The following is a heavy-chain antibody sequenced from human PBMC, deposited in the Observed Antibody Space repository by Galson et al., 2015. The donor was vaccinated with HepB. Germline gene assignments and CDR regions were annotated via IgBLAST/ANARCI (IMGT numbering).Heavy chain of an antibody. CDR3: ARGQQARTGDFDY. CDR2: INPSGGGT. Sequence: QSGAEVKKPGESLRISCKASGYTFTSYYIHWVRQAPGQGLEWIGIINPSGGGTSYAQKLQGRVTMTRDTSTSTVYMELSSLRSEDTAVYYCARGQQARTGDFDYWGQGTLVTVSS. CDR1: GYTFTSYY. D-gene: IGHD6-13*01. V-gene: IGHV1-46*04. J-gene: IGHJ4*02.